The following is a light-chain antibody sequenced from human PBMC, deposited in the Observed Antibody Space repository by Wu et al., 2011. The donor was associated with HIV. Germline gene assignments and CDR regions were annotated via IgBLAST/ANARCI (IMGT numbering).Light chain of an antibody. CDR3: QKYNTAPWT. V-gene: IGKV1-5*03. CDR2: KAS. J-gene: IGKJ1*01. CDR1: QSISSW. Sequence: SVGDRVTITCRASQSISSWLAWYQQKPGKAPKLLIYKASSLESGVPSRFSGSGSGTEFTLTISSLQPEDVATYYCQKYNTAPWTFGQGTKVEMK.